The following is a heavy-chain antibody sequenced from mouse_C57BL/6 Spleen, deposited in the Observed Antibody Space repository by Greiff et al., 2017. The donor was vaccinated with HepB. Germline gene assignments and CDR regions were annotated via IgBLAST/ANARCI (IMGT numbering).Heavy chain of an antibody. D-gene: IGHD1-1*01. Sequence: EVHLVESGGGLVKPGGSLKLSCAASGFTFSDYGMHWVRQAPEKGLEWVAYISSGSSTIYYADTVKGRFTISRDNAKNTLFLQMTSLRSEDTAMYYGARTTVVATGRDWYFDVWGTGTTVTVSS. V-gene: IGHV5-17*01. CDR2: ISSGSSTI. CDR3: ARTTVVATGRDWYFDV. CDR1: GFTFSDYG. J-gene: IGHJ1*03.